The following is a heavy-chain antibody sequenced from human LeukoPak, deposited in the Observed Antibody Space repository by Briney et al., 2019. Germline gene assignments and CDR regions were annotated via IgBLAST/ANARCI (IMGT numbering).Heavy chain of an antibody. J-gene: IGHJ6*03. CDR1: GYTFTGYY. CDR3: ARARYETRIWPKSRYDYYHYMDV. Sequence: ASVTVSCKASGYTFTGYYMHWVRQAPGQGLEWMGWINPNSGGTNYAQKFQGRVTITRDTSASTAYMELSSLRSEDMAVYYCARARYETRIWPKSRYDYYHYMDVWGKGTTVTVSS. CDR2: INPNSGGT. D-gene: IGHD3-3*01. V-gene: IGHV1-2*02.